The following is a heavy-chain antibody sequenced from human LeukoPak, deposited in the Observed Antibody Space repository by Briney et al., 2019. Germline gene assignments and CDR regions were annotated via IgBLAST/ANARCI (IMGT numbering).Heavy chain of an antibody. V-gene: IGHV4-61*02. J-gene: IGHJ5*02. CDR2: IYTSGST. CDR1: GGSISSGSYY. D-gene: IGHD3-3*01. CDR3: ARDHLANLASRLFDP. Sequence: PSQTLSLTCTVSGGSISSGSYYWSWIRQPAGKGLEWIGRIYTSGSTNYNPSLKSRVTISLDTSKNQFSLKLSSVTAADTAVYYCARDHLANLASRLFDPWGQGTLVTVSS.